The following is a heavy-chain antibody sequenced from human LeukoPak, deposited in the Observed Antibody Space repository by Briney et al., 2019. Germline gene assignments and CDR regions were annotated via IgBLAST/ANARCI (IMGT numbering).Heavy chain of an antibody. Sequence: QAGGSLRLSCAASGFTFSDYGMHWVRQAPGKGLEWVAVILHDGSNKYYADSVKGRFTISRDNSKNTLYLQMNSLRDEDTAVYYCARDWYYYTSGNLGPGDYWGQGTLVTVSS. D-gene: IGHD3-10*01. CDR1: GFTFSDYG. J-gene: IGHJ4*02. CDR3: ARDWYYYTSGNLGPGDY. CDR2: ILHDGSNK. V-gene: IGHV3-33*05.